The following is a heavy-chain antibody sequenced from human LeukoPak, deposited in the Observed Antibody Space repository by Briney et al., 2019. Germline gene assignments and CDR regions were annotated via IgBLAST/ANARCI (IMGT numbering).Heavy chain of an antibody. Sequence: AETLSLTCTLSIRSINSYYWRCLRHPPGRGLECIGYIYYSWSTNYSPPLKSRVTISADTSKNQFSLKLSSVTAGDTAVYYCAGVNYDGSGFHFDYWGQGTLVSVSS. D-gene: IGHD3-22*01. CDR2: IYYSWST. V-gene: IGHV4-59*01. CDR3: AGVNYDGSGFHFDY. CDR1: IRSINSYY. J-gene: IGHJ4*02.